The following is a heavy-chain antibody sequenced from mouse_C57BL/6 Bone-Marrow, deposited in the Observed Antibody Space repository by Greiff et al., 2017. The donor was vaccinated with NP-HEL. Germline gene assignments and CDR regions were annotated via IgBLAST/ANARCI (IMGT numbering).Heavy chain of an antibody. V-gene: IGHV1-59*01. CDR1: GYTFTSYW. J-gene: IGHJ2*01. CDR3: ARGRGYFDY. Sequence: QVQLQQPGAELVRPGTSVKLSCKASGYTFTSYWMHWVKQRPGQGLEWIGVIDPSDSYTNYNQKFKGKATLSVDTSSSTAYMHLSSLTSEDSAVYYCARGRGYFDYWGQGTTLTVSS. CDR2: IDPSDSYT.